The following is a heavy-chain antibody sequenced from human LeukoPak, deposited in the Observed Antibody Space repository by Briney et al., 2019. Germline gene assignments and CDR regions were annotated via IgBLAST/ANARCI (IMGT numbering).Heavy chain of an antibody. CDR3: VRRQTTTSGFDH. CDR2: INNDGSST. D-gene: IGHD1-7*01. Sequence: GGSLRLSSAASGFTFSSYWMHWVRQAPGKGLVWVSRINNDGSSTKYADSVKGRFTISRDNAKNTLYLQMHSLRAEDTALYYCVRRQTTTSGFDHWGQGTLVTVSS. V-gene: IGHV3-74*03. CDR1: GFTFSSYW. J-gene: IGHJ4*02.